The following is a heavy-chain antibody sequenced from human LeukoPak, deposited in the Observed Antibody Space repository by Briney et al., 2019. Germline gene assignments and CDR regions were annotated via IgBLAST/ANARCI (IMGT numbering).Heavy chain of an antibody. Sequence: SGGSLRLSCAASGFTFSSYSMNWVRQAPGKGLEWVSYISSSSSTIYYADSVKGRFTISRDNAKNSLYLQMNSLRAEDTAVYYCARGLRIAAAGSDYWGQGTLVTVSS. CDR2: ISSSSSTI. J-gene: IGHJ4*02. D-gene: IGHD6-13*01. V-gene: IGHV3-48*04. CDR1: GFTFSSYS. CDR3: ARGLRIAAAGSDY.